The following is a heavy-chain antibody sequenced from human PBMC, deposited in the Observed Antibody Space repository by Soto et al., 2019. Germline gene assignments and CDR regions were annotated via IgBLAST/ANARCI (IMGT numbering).Heavy chain of an antibody. J-gene: IGHJ5*02. Sequence: QVQLVQSGAEVKKPGSSVKVSCKASGGTFSSYAISWVRQAPGEGLEWMGEIIPIFGTANYAQKFQGRVTITADESKSTVYMELSSLRSEDTAVYYCARDRGPSSVYHPYWFAPWGQGTLVTVSS. D-gene: IGHD3-22*01. CDR3: ARDRGPSSVYHPYWFAP. V-gene: IGHV1-69*12. CDR1: GGTFSSYA. CDR2: IIPIFGTA.